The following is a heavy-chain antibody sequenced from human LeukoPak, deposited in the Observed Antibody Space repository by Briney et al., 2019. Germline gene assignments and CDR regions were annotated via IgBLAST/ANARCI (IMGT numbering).Heavy chain of an antibody. Sequence: ASVKVSCKASGYTFTSYGISWVRQAPGQGPEWMGWINPNSGGTNYAQKFQGRVTMTRDTSISTAYMELSRLRSDDTAVYYCARRYFYYYCMDVWGKGSTVTVSS. CDR1: GYTFTSYG. V-gene: IGHV1-2*02. D-gene: IGHD2/OR15-2a*01. CDR2: INPNSGGT. CDR3: ARRYFYYYCMDV. J-gene: IGHJ6*03.